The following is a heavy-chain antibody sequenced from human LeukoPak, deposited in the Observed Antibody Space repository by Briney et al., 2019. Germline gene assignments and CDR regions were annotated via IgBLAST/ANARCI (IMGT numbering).Heavy chain of an antibody. Sequence: ASVKVSCKASGYTFTSYYMHWVRQAPGQGLEWMGIINPSGGSTSYAQKFQGRVTMTRDTSTSTVYMELSSLRSEDTAVYYCARDRADTAMVTGFDYWGQGTLVTVSS. CDR3: ARDRADTAMVTGFDY. J-gene: IGHJ4*02. CDR2: INPSGGST. CDR1: GYTFTSYY. V-gene: IGHV1-46*01. D-gene: IGHD5-18*01.